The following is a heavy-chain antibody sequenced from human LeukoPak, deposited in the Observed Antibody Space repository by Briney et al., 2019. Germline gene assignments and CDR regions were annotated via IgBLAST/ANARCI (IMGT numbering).Heavy chain of an antibody. CDR2: VSGSGGTT. Sequence: PGGSLRLSCAASGFTFSSYAMSWVRQAPGEGLEWVSGVSGSGGTTYYADSVRGRFTISRDNSKSTLSLQMNSLRAEDTAIYYCATYRQVLLPFESWGRGTLVTVSS. D-gene: IGHD2-8*02. V-gene: IGHV3-23*01. J-gene: IGHJ4*02. CDR3: ATYRQVLLPFES. CDR1: GFTFSSYA.